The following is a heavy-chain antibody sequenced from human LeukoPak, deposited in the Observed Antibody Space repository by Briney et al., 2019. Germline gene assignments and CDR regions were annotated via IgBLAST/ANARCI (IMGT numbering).Heavy chain of an antibody. CDR1: GFTFSSYS. J-gene: IGHJ4*02. CDR3: ARDYYDILTGYLGYFDY. Sequence: GGSLRPSCAASGFTFSSYSMNWVRQAPGKGLEWVSYISSSSSTIYYADSVKGRFTISRDNAKNSLYLQMNSLRAEDTAVYYCARDYYDILTGYLGYFDYWGQGTLVTVSS. D-gene: IGHD3-9*01. V-gene: IGHV3-48*01. CDR2: ISSSSSTI.